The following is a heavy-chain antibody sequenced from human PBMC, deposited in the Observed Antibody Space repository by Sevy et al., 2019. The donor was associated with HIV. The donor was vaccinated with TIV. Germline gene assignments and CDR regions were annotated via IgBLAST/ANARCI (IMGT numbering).Heavy chain of an antibody. J-gene: IGHJ6*02. CDR2: ISSGSGYI. CDR3: ARDKTILEGRYGMDV. V-gene: IGHV3-21*01. CDR1: GFSFSDYN. D-gene: IGHD3-3*01. Sequence: GGCLRLSCAASGFSFSDYNMNWVRQAPGKGLEWVSFISSGSGYIYYADSMKGRFTISRDNAKNSLYLQLNSLRAEDTAVYYCARDKTILEGRYGMDVWGQGTTVTVSS.